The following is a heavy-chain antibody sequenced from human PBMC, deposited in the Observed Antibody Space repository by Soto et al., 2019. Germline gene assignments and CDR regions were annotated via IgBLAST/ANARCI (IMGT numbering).Heavy chain of an antibody. Sequence: ASVKVSCKASGYTFTGYYMHWVRQAPGQGLEWMGWINTQAGGTSYAQRFQGRVTMTRDTSMNTAYMELSRLTSDDTAVYCCARDHGNSWPRNFDYWGQGTLVTVSS. CDR1: GYTFTGYY. CDR3: ARDHGNSWPRNFDY. J-gene: IGHJ4*02. V-gene: IGHV1-2*02. CDR2: INTQAGGT. D-gene: IGHD6-13*01.